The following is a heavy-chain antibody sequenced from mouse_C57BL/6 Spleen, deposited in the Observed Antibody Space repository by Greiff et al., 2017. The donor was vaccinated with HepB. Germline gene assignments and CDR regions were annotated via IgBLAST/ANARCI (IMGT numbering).Heavy chain of an antibody. CDR3: ARGNIYYGYDEEVWFAY. CDR1: GYTFTSYW. D-gene: IGHD2-2*01. CDR2: INPSSGYT. Sequence: VKLMESGAELAKPGASVKLSCKASGYTFTSYWMHWVKQRPGQGLEWIGYINPSSGYTKYNQKFKDKATLTVDKSSSTAYMQLSSLTYEDSAVYYCARGNIYYGYDEEVWFAYWGQGTLVTVSA. V-gene: IGHV1-7*01. J-gene: IGHJ3*01.